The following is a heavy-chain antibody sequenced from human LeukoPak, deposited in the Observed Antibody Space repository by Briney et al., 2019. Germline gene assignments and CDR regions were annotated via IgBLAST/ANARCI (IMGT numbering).Heavy chain of an antibody. Sequence: GGSLRLSCAASGFTFDDYAMHWVRQAPGKGLEWVSLISWDGGSTYYADSVKGRFTISRDNSKNSLYLQMNSLRAEDTALYYCATGSGSSSGGYYYYYYMDVWGKGTTVTVSS. CDR3: ATGSGSSSGGYYYYYYMDV. V-gene: IGHV3-43D*03. CDR1: GFTFDDYA. J-gene: IGHJ6*03. CDR2: ISWDGGST. D-gene: IGHD6-6*01.